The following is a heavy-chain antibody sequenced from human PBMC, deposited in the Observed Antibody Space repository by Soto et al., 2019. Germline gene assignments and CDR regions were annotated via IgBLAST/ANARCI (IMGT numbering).Heavy chain of an antibody. V-gene: IGHV4-4*07. Sequence: PSENLSLTCTVSGASISSYYWTWIRRPAGKGLEWIGRIYTTGSTNYNPSLKSRVTLSVDTSKNQFSLNLSSVTAADTAVYFCARGSRIVGTHYGLDVWGQGTTVTVSS. CDR1: GASISSYY. CDR2: IYTTGST. D-gene: IGHD1-26*01. CDR3: ARGSRIVGTHYGLDV. J-gene: IGHJ6*02.